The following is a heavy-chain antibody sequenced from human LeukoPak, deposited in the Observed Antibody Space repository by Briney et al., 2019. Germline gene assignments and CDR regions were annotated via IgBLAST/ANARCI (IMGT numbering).Heavy chain of an antibody. Sequence: PGGSLRLSCAASGFTFTSHWMSWVRQAPGKGLEWVARMNLDGSEKYYVDSVKGRFTISRDNAKNSLYLQMNSLRAEDTAVYYCARGFLEWLFWGQGTLVTVSS. CDR3: ARGFLEWLF. V-gene: IGHV3-7*01. D-gene: IGHD3-3*01. CDR1: GFTFTSHW. J-gene: IGHJ4*02. CDR2: MNLDGSEK.